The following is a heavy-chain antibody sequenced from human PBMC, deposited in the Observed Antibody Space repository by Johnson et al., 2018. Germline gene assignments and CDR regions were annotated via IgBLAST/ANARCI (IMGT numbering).Heavy chain of an antibody. Sequence: VQLGESGGGLVKPRGSLRLSCAASGFTFSSYSMNWVRQAPGKGLEWVSSISSSSSYIYYAYSVKGRFTISRDNAKNSLYLQMNSLRAEDTAVYYCAIPTGGILTGYGVWGQGTLVTVSS. CDR2: ISSSSSYI. CDR1: GFTFSSYS. CDR3: AIPTGGILTGYGV. V-gene: IGHV3-21*01. D-gene: IGHD3-9*01. J-gene: IGHJ4*02.